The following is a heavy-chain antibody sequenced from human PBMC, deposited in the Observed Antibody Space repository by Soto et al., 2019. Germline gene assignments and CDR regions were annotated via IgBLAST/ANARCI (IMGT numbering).Heavy chain of an antibody. CDR1: GYSINSGYY. CDR2: IHHGGTT. V-gene: IGHV4-38-2*01. Sequence: LSLTCAVSGYSINSGYYWGWIRQPPGKGLEWIGSIHHGGTTYYNPSLKGRGTISMDTSKNQFSLRLSSLTAEDTALYFCSRGSGSYPFDYWGQGTLVTVSS. J-gene: IGHJ4*02. CDR3: SRGSGSYPFDY. D-gene: IGHD1-26*01.